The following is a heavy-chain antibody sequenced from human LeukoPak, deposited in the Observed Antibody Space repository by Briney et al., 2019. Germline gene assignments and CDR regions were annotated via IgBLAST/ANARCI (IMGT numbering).Heavy chain of an antibody. J-gene: IGHJ3*02. CDR1: GFSFTNYA. CDR3: ARDRYDSSGFYDAFDI. V-gene: IGHV3-30*01. Sequence: GGSLRLSCAASGFSFTNYAMSWVRQAPGKGLEWVAVISYDGSNKYYADSVKGRFTISRDNSKNTLYLQMNSLRAEDTAVYYCARDRYDSSGFYDAFDIWGQGTMVTVSS. D-gene: IGHD3-22*01. CDR2: ISYDGSNK.